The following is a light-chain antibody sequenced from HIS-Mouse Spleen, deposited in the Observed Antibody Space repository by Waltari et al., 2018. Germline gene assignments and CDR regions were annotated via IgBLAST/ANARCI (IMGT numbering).Light chain of an antibody. CDR1: QSISSY. Sequence: DIQMTQSPSSLSVSVGDRVTITCRASQSISSYLNWYQPKPGKAPKLLIYAASSLQCGVPSRFSGSGSGTDFTLTISSLQPEDFATYYCQQSYSTPRTFGQGTKVEIK. CDR3: QQSYSTPRT. V-gene: IGKV1-39*01. CDR2: AAS. J-gene: IGKJ1*01.